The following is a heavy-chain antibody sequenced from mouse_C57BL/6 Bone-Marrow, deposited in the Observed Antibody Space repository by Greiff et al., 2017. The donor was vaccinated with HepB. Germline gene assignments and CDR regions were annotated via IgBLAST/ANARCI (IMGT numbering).Heavy chain of an antibody. D-gene: IGHD1-1*01. CDR2: ILPGSGIT. CDR3: ARGEYYGSSPYFDY. CDR1: GYTFTGYW. V-gene: IGHV1-9*01. J-gene: IGHJ2*01. Sequence: QVQLQQSGAELLKPGASVKLSCKATGYTFTGYWIEWVKQRPGHGLEWIGEILPGSGITNYNAKFKGKATFTADTSSNTTYMQLSSLTTEYSAIYYCARGEYYGSSPYFDYRGQVTTLTVSS.